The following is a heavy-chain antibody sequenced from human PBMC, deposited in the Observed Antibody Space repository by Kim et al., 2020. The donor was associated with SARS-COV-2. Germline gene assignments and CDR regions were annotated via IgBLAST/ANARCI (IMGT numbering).Heavy chain of an antibody. Sequence: QKFQGRVTITREASASTAYMERSSLRSEDTAVYYCARGGPRVYYYYGMDVWGQGTTVTVSS. D-gene: IGHD3-10*01. CDR3: ARGGPRVYYYYGMDV. J-gene: IGHJ6*02. V-gene: IGHV1-3*01.